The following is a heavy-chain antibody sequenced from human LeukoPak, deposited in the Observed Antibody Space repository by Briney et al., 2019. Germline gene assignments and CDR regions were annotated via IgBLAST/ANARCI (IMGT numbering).Heavy chain of an antibody. D-gene: IGHD5-18*01. V-gene: IGHV7-4-1*02. CDR3: ARGSEAGYGRNWFDP. J-gene: IGHJ5*02. CDR2: INTNTGNP. Sequence: ASVEVSCKASGYTFTSYAMNWVRQAPGQGLEWMGWINTNTGNPTYAQGFTGRFVFSLDTSVSTAYLQISSLKAEDTAVYYCARGSEAGYGRNWFDPWGQGTLVTVSS. CDR1: GYTFTSYA.